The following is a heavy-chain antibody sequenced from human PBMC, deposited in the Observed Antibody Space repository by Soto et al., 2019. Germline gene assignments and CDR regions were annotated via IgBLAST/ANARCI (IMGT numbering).Heavy chain of an antibody. CDR1: GYTFTSYA. Sequence: ASVKVSCKASGYTFTSYAMHWVRQAPGQRLEWMGWINAGNGNTKYSQKFQGRVTITRDTSASTAYMELSSLRSEDTAVYYCARGSIAVAGDFDYWGQGTLVTVYS. J-gene: IGHJ4*02. V-gene: IGHV1-3*01. CDR2: INAGNGNT. D-gene: IGHD6-19*01. CDR3: ARGSIAVAGDFDY.